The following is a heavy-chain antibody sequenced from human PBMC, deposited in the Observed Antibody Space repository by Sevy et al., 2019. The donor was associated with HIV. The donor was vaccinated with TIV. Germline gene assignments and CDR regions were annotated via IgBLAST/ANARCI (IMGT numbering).Heavy chain of an antibody. D-gene: IGHD3-10*01. V-gene: IGHV1-69*13. J-gene: IGHJ5*02. CDR3: AREQGVRGVIQSNYFDP. CDR2: IIPIFGTA. Sequence: ASVKVSCKSSGGTFSTYSISWVRQAPGQGLEWMGMIIPIFGTANYAQRFQGRVTITADESTSTAYMELTSLRSEDTAVYYCAREQGVRGVIQSNYFDPWGQGTLVTVSS. CDR1: GGTFSTYS.